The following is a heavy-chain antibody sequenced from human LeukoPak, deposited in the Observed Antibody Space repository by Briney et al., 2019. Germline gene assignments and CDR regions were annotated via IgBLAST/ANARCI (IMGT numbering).Heavy chain of an antibody. CDR1: GFTFSGSA. CDR2: IRSKANSYAT. Sequence: GGSLRLSCAASGFTFSGSAMHWVRQASGKGLEWVGRIRSKANSYATAYAAPVKGRFTISRDDSKNTAYQQMNSLKTEDTAVYYCTRHDYGDSFGAFDIWGQGTMVTVSS. CDR3: TRHDYGDSFGAFDI. V-gene: IGHV3-73*01. J-gene: IGHJ3*02. D-gene: IGHD4-17*01.